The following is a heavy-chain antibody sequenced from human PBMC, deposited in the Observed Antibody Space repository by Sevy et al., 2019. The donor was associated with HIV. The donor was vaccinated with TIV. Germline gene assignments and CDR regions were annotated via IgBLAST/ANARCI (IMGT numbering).Heavy chain of an antibody. CDR1: GGSISSSSYY. CDR3: ASLLWFGELSPNYNWFDP. V-gene: IGHV4-39*01. CDR2: IYYSGST. Sequence: GSLRLSCTVSGGSISSSSYYWGWIRQPPGKGLEWIGSIYYSGSTYYNPSLKSRVTISVDTSKNQFSLKLSSVTAADTAVYYCASLLWFGELSPNYNWFDPWGQGTPVTVSS. D-gene: IGHD3-10*01. J-gene: IGHJ5*02.